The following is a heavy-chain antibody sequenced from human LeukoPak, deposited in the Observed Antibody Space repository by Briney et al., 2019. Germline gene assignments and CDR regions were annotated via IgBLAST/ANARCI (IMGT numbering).Heavy chain of an antibody. CDR3: ARTRKQWLVSYYYYGMDV. D-gene: IGHD6-19*01. CDR2: INHSGST. J-gene: IGHJ6*02. Sequence: PSETLSLTCAVYGGSFSGYYWSWIRQPPGKGLEWIGEINHSGSTNYNPSLKSRVTISVDTSKNQFSLKLSSVTAADTAVYYCARTRKQWLVSYYYYGMDVWGQGTTVTVSS. V-gene: IGHV4-34*01. CDR1: GGSFSGYY.